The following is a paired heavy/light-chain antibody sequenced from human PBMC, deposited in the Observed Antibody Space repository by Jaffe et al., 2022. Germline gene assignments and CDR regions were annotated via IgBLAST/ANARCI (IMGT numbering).Heavy chain of an antibody. D-gene: IGHD3-3*01. CDR1: GFTLHTYA. J-gene: IGHJ4*02. V-gene: IGHV3-23*01. CDR2: ISGSGGNT. CDR3: AKSYDFWSGYHFDY. Sequence: EVQLLESGGGLVQPGGSLRLSCAASGFTLHTYAMSWVRQAPGKGLEWVSGISGSGGNTYYADSVKGRFTISRDNSKKTLYLQMNSLRVEDTAVYYCAKSYDFWSGYHFDYWGQGTLVTVSS.
Light chain of an antibody. V-gene: IGLV2-23*02. CDR2: EVR. CDR3: CSYGRSKTSVL. J-gene: IGLJ2*01. Sequence: QSALTQPASVSGSPGQSITISCTGTNSDVGSYNLVSWYQQHPGKAPKLMIYEVRKRPSGISNRFSGSKSANTASLTISGLQAEDEADYYCCSYGRSKTSVLFGGGTKLTVL. CDR1: NSDVGSYNL.